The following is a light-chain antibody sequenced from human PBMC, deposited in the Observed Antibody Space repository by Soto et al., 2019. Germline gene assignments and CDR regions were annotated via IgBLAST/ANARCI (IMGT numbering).Light chain of an antibody. Sequence: EIVMTQAAAPLSVSPGERATLSCRASQSVSSNLAWYQQKPGQAPRLLIYGASTRATGIPARFSGSGSGTEFTLTISSLQSEDFAVYYCQKYNNWPPTFGGGTKVDIK. CDR1: QSVSSN. V-gene: IGKV3-15*01. CDR3: QKYNNWPPT. CDR2: GAS. J-gene: IGKJ4*01.